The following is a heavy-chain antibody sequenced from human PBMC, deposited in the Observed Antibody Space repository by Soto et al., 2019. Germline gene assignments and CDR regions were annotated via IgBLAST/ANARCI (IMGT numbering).Heavy chain of an antibody. V-gene: IGHV4-34*01. Sequence: SETLSLTCAVYGGSFSGYYWSWIRQPPGKGLEWIGEINHSGSANYNPSLKSRVTISVDTSKNQFSLDLSSVTAADTAVYYCANFGSTSTWFDPWGQGTLVTSPQ. CDR3: ANFGSTSTWFDP. CDR1: GGSFSGYY. CDR2: INHSGSA. D-gene: IGHD2-2*01. J-gene: IGHJ5*02.